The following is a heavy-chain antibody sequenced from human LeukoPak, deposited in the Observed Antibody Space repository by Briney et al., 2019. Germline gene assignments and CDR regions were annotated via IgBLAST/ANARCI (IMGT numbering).Heavy chain of an antibody. V-gene: IGHV3-7*01. CDR3: AKILKTPTYYDSWSGYYGYYYMDV. CDR2: IKQDGSEK. J-gene: IGHJ6*03. CDR1: GFTFSSYW. Sequence: GGSLRLSCAASGFTFSSYWMSWVRQAPGKGLEWVANIKQDGSEKYYVDSVKGRFTISRDNAKNSLYLQMNSLRAEDTAVYYCAKILKTPTYYDSWSGYYGYYYMDVWGKGTTVTVSS. D-gene: IGHD3-3*01.